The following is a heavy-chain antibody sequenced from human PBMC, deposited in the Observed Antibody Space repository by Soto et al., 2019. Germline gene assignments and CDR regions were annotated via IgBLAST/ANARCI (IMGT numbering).Heavy chain of an antibody. J-gene: IGHJ3*02. CDR2: IYYSGST. D-gene: IGHD2-15*01. CDR1: GGSISSYY. CDR3: AIHPREKPPVAAFDI. V-gene: IGHV4-59*08. Sequence: SETLSLTCTVSGGSISSYYWSWIRQPPGKGLEWIGYIYYSGSTNYNPSLKSRVTISVDTSKNQFSLKLSSVTAADTAVYYCAIHPREKPPVAAFDIWGQGTMVPVPS.